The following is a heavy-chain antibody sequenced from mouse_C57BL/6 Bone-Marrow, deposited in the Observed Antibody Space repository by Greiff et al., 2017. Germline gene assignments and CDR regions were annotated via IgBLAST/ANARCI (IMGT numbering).Heavy chain of an antibody. J-gene: IGHJ2*01. Sequence: QVQLQQSGAELARPGASVKLSCKASGYTFTSYGISWVKQRTGQGLEWIGEIYPRSGNTYYNEKFKGKATLTADKSYSTAYMELRSLTSEDSAVYFCARWGPYYPFDYWGQGTTLTVSS. V-gene: IGHV1-81*01. D-gene: IGHD1-1*01. CDR2: IYPRSGNT. CDR3: ARWGPYYPFDY. CDR1: GYTFTSYG.